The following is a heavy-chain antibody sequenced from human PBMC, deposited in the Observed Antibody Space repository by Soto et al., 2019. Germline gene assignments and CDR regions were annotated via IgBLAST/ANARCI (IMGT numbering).Heavy chain of an antibody. V-gene: IGHV4-39*01. CDR3: ARRKRLDPHDDASLAP. Sequence: PSETLSLTCSVSGECSSGRTWYWGWLPPPPGKGSEWIGSVYYTSTTSYNPSLERRLNISVDPSKNQFSLKLTSATAADEAVYYCARRKRLDPHDDASLAPRGHGIPVPVSS. CDR1: GECSSGRTWY. D-gene: IGHD6-19*01. J-gene: IGHJ5*02. CDR2: VYYTSTT.